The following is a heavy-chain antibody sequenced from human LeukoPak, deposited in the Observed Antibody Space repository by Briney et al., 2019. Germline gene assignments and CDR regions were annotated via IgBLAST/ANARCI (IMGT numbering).Heavy chain of an antibody. CDR1: GGSISSYY. J-gene: IGHJ5*02. Sequence: SXTLSLTCTVSGGSISSYYWSWIRQPAGKGLEWIGRIYNSGSTNYNPSLKRRVNISVDTSKNKFSQKQSSVTAADTAVYYCARAENRGYCSSTSCRNWFDPWGQGTLVTVSS. CDR3: ARAENRGYCSSTSCRNWFDP. V-gene: IGHV4-4*07. D-gene: IGHD2-2*01. CDR2: IYNSGST.